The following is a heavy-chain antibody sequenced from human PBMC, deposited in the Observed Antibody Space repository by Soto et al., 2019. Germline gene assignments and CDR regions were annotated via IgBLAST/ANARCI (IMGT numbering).Heavy chain of an antibody. CDR2: ISYDGSNK. J-gene: IGHJ4*02. CDR1: GFTFSSYG. V-gene: IGHV3-30*03. Sequence: QVPLVESGGGVVQPGRSLRLSCAASGFTFSSYGMHWVRQAPGKGLEWVAVISYDGSNKYYADSVKGRFTISRDNSKNTLYLQMNSLRAKDTAVYYCATYSSGWYLTYYFDYWGQGTLVTVSS. CDR3: ATYSSGWYLTYYFDY. D-gene: IGHD6-19*01.